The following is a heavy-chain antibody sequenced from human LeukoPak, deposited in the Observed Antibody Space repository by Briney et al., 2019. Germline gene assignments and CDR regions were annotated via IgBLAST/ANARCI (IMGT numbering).Heavy chain of an antibody. CDR3: ARGGGSLLRQLVFFDY. V-gene: IGHV4-39*01. CDR1: GGSISSTTYY. D-gene: IGHD6-6*01. CDR2: IYKAGNT. Sequence: PSETLSLTCTVSGGSISSTTYYWAWIRQPPGKGLEWIGSIYKAGNTNYSPSLRSRVFISVDTSNNQFSLSLSSVTAADTAVYYCARGGGSLLRQLVFFDYWGQGTLVTVSS. J-gene: IGHJ4*02.